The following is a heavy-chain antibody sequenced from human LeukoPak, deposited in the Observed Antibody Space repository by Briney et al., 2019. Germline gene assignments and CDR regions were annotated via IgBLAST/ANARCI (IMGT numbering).Heavy chain of an antibody. D-gene: IGHD2-8*01. Sequence: GGSLRLSCAASGFTFNNAWMSWVRQVPGKGLEWGGRIKSKTDDGTIDYAAPVKDRLTISRDDSETTLYLQMNTLETEDTAVYYCTTYRYGVTYYFDYWGQGTLVTVSS. CDR1: GFTFNNAW. CDR2: IKSKTDDGTI. V-gene: IGHV3-15*01. CDR3: TTYRYGVTYYFDY. J-gene: IGHJ4*02.